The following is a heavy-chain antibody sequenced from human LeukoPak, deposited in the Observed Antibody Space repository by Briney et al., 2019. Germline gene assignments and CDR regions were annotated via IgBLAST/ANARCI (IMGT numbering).Heavy chain of an antibody. D-gene: IGHD4-23*01. V-gene: IGHV3-30-3*01. CDR2: MSYDVSTK. CDR1: GFKFSGYA. Sequence: GGSLRLSCAASGFKFSGYALHWVRQAPGKGLEWVAIMSYDVSTKFYADSVKGRFTISRDNSKNTVDVQMNRLRGEDTAVYYCAREGYGGSGYFDYWGQGTLVTVSS. J-gene: IGHJ4*02. CDR3: AREGYGGSGYFDY.